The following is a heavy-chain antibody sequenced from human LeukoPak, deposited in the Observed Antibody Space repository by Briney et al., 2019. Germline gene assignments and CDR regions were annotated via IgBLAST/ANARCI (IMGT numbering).Heavy chain of an antibody. V-gene: IGHV4-34*01. D-gene: IGHD6-13*01. CDR3: ASSSSSWTIDY. CDR1: GGSFSGYY. Sequence: PSETLSLTRAVYGGSFSGYYWSWIRQPPGKGLEWIGEINHSGSTNYNPSLKSRVTISVDTSKNQFSLKLSSVTAADTAVYYCASSSSSWTIDYWGQGTLVTVSS. J-gene: IGHJ4*02. CDR2: INHSGST.